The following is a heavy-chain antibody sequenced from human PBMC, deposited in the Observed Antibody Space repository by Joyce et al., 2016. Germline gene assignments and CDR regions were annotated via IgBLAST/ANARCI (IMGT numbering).Heavy chain of an antibody. V-gene: IGHV3-7*01. J-gene: IGHJ4*02. CDR2: IKQDGSEK. Sequence: EVQLVESGGGLVQPGGSLRLSCAASGFTFRSYWMSWVRQAPVKGLEWVANIKQDGSEKYYVDSVKGRFTISRDNAKNSLYLQMNSLRAEDTAVYYCATVRDYYGSGSQPLDYWGQGTLVTVSS. CDR1: GFTFRSYW. D-gene: IGHD3-10*01. CDR3: ATVRDYYGSGSQPLDY.